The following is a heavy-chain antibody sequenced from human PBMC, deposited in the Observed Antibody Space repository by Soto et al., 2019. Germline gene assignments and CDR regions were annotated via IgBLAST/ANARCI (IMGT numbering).Heavy chain of an antibody. CDR3: ARVDFWSGYYTGSTFDY. CDR1: GGSISSSSYY. Sequence: KPSETLSLTCTVSGGSISSSSYYWGWIRQPPGKGLEWIGSIYYSGSTYYNPSLKSRVTISVDTSKNQFSLKLSSVTAADTAVYYCARVDFWSGYYTGSTFDYWGQGTLVTVSS. CDR2: IYYSGST. D-gene: IGHD3-3*01. V-gene: IGHV4-39*01. J-gene: IGHJ4*02.